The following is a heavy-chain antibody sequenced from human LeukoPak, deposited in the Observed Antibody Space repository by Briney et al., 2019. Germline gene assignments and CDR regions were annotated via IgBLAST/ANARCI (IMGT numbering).Heavy chain of an antibody. V-gene: IGHV1-18*01. D-gene: IGHD2-2*02. CDR3: AGDVGYCSSTSCYSVHDAFDI. CDR2: ISAYNGNT. J-gene: IGHJ3*02. CDR1: GYTFTSYG. Sequence: ASVKASCKASGYTFTSYGISWVRQAPGQGLEWMGWISAYNGNTNYAQKLQGRVTMTTDTSTSTAYMELRSLRSDDTAVYYCAGDVGYCSSTSCYSVHDAFDIWGQGTMVTVSS.